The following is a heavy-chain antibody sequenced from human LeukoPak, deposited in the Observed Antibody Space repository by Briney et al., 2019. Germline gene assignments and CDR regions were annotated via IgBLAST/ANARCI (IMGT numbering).Heavy chain of an antibody. CDR3: ARETLTFPDF. D-gene: IGHD3-9*01. CDR1: GGPLSSYS. CDR2: IYTSGST. V-gene: IGHV4-4*07. Sequence: SETLSLTCTVSGGPLSSYSWSWIRQPAGKGLEWIGRIYTSGSTSYNPSLTSRVSMSLDTSKKQISLKLSSVTAADTAVYYCARETLTFPDFWGQGTLVTVSS. J-gene: IGHJ4*02.